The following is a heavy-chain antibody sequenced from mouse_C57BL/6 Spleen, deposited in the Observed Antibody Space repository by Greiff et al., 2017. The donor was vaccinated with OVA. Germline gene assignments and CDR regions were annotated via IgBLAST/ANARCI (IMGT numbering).Heavy chain of an antibody. D-gene: IGHD1-1*01. Sequence: VQLQQPGAELVRPGSSVKLSCKASGYTFTSYWMDWVKQRPGQGLEWIGNIDPSDSETHYNPKFKDKATLTVDKSSSTAYMQLSSLTSEDAAVYYCARALLLRPSWFAYWGQGTLVTVSA. J-gene: IGHJ3*01. CDR3: ARALLLRPSWFAY. CDR2: IDPSDSET. V-gene: IGHV1-61*01. CDR1: GYTFTSYW.